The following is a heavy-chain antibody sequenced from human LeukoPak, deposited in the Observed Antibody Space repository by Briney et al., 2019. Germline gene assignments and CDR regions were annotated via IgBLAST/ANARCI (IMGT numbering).Heavy chain of an antibody. CDR3: AKDRIAPGTMGAFQH. CDR2: ISSSGSTI. Sequence: GGSLRLSCAASGFTFSDYYMSWVRQAPGKGLEWVSYISSSGSTIYYADSVKGRFTISRDNAKNSLYLQMNSLRAEDTAVYYCAKDRIAPGTMGAFQHWGQGTLVTVSS. J-gene: IGHJ1*01. CDR1: GFTFSDYY. V-gene: IGHV3-11*01. D-gene: IGHD6-13*01.